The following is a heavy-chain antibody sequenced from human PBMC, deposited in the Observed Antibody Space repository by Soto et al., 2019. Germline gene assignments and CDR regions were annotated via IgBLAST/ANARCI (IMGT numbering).Heavy chain of an antibody. CDR1: GFSLSNARMG. Sequence: QVTLKESGPVLVKPTETLTLTCTVSGFSLSNARMGVSWIRQPPGKALEWLAHIFSNDENSYSTSLKSRLTISKDTSKSQVVLTMTNRDPVDTATYYCARGSLRRLGSGSNPWFDPWGQGTLVAVSS. CDR2: IFSNDEN. J-gene: IGHJ5*02. V-gene: IGHV2-26*01. D-gene: IGHD5-18*01. CDR3: ARGSLRRLGSGSNPWFDP.